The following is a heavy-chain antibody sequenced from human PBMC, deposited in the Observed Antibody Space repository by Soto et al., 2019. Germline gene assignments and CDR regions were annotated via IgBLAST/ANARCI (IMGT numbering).Heavy chain of an antibody. CDR1: GFTVSTYA. J-gene: IGHJ4*02. V-gene: IGHV3-23*01. CDR2: ISANGQGI. Sequence: GGSLRLSCAASGFTVSTYALSWVRQAPGKGLEWVSAISANGQGIYYADSVRGRSTISRDNSKNTIFLHMDSLRAEDTAVYYCAKDRNYPRDQFHYWGQGTLVTVSS. D-gene: IGHD1-7*01. CDR3: AKDRNYPRDQFHY.